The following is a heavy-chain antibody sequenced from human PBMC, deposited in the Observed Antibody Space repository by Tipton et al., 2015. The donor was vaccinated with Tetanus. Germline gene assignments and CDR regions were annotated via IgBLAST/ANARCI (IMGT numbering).Heavy chain of an antibody. CDR2: ISRSGVYT. Sequence: SLRLSCAASGFTFSSYAMSWVRQAPGKGLEWLSGISRSGVYTFYADSLKGRFTTSRDNSKNTLYLQMSSLRAEDTALYYCAKAPRPLPLAGTPPDDYYYMDVWGKGTTVTVSS. CDR3: AKAPRPLPLAGTPPDDYYYMDV. D-gene: IGHD6-19*01. CDR1: GFTFSSYA. V-gene: IGHV3-23*01. J-gene: IGHJ6*03.